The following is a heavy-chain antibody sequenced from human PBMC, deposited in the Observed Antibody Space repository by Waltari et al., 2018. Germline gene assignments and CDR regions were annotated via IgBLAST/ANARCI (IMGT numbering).Heavy chain of an antibody. Sequence: QVQLVQSGAEVKKPGASVKVSCKASGYTFTSYDINWVRQATGQGLEWMGWMNPNSGNTGYARKFQGRVTMTRNTSISTAYMELSSLRSEDTAVYYCARDVDSSGYYYDWGQGTLVTVSS. D-gene: IGHD3-22*01. CDR1: GYTFTSYD. V-gene: IGHV1-8*01. CDR2: MNPNSGNT. J-gene: IGHJ4*02. CDR3: ARDVDSSGYYYD.